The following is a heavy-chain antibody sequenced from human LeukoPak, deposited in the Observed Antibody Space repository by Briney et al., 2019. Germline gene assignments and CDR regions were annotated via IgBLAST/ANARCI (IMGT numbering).Heavy chain of an antibody. V-gene: IGHV3-23*01. Sequence: GGSLRLSCAASGFTFSNYAMNWVRQAPGKGLEWVSVISGSGDSTYYTDSVKGRFTISRDNSKSTLYLQINSLRAEDTAVYYCARDLSYNGGNTLGYFDSWGQGALVTVSS. CDR2: ISGSGDST. J-gene: IGHJ4*02. CDR3: ARDLSYNGGNTLGYFDS. D-gene: IGHD2-8*01. CDR1: GFTFSNYA.